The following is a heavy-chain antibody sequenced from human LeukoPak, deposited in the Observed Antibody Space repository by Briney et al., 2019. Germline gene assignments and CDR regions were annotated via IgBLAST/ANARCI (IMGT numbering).Heavy chain of an antibody. J-gene: IGHJ5*02. CDR3: ARDGVLWDIVVVPAAKVWFDP. CDR1: GGSFSGYY. Sequence: PSEALSLTCAVYGGSFSGYYWSWIRQPPGKGLEWIGEINHSGSTNYNPSLKSRVTISVDTSKNQFSLKLSSVTAADTAVYYRARDGVLWDIVVVPAAKVWFDPWGQGTLVTVSS. CDR2: INHSGST. D-gene: IGHD2-2*01. V-gene: IGHV4-34*01.